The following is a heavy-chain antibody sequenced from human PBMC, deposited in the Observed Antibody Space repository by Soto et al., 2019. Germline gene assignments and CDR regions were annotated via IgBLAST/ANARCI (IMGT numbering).Heavy chain of an antibody. CDR3: ARGGGVYYFDY. Sequence: PSETLSLTCAVSGGSVTNNNYWGWVRQPPGKGLEWIGYIYYSGITDYNPSLKSRVTISVDTSKSQFSLKLSSVTAADTAVYYCARGGGVYYFDYWGQGTLVTVS. J-gene: IGHJ4*02. CDR1: GGSVTNNNY. V-gene: IGHV4-61*01. D-gene: IGHD2-8*02. CDR2: IYYSGIT.